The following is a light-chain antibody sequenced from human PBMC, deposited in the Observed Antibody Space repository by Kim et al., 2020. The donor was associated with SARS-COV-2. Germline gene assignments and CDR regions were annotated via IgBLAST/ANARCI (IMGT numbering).Light chain of an antibody. J-gene: IGKJ2*01. CDR1: QSISNY. CDR2: AAS. V-gene: IGKV1-39*01. CDR3: QQSYSFPST. Sequence: SASVGDRVTITCRASQSISNYLNWYQQKPGKDPKVLIYAASSLQSGVPSRFSGSGSGTDFTFTISSLQPEDFATYYCQQSYSFPSTFGQGTKLEI.